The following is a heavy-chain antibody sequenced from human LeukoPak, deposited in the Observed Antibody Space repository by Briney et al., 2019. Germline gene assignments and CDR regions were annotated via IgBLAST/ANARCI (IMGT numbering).Heavy chain of an antibody. J-gene: IGHJ4*02. CDR3: ARVKGSGYRNSIDY. CDR2: IKSKTDGGTT. D-gene: IGHD3-3*01. Sequence: GGSLRLSCAASGFTFSNAWMSWVRQAPGKGLEWVGRIKSKTDGGTTDYAAPVKGRFTISRDNAKNSLYLQMNSLRAEDTALYYCARVKGSGYRNSIDYWGQGTLVTVSS. CDR1: GFTFSNAW. V-gene: IGHV3-15*05.